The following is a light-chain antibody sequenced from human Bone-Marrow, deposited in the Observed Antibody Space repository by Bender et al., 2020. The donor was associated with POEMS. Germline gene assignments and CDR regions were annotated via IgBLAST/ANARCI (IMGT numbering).Light chain of an antibody. Sequence: QSVLTQPPSVSGAPGQRVTISCTGSSSNIGAGYDVHWYQQLPGTAPKLLIYSNNNRPSGVPDRFSGSNSGNTATLTISGTQAMDEADYYCQAWDSSTPVFGTGTKVTVL. V-gene: IGLV1-40*01. CDR1: SSNIGAGYD. J-gene: IGLJ1*01. CDR3: QAWDSSTPV. CDR2: SNN.